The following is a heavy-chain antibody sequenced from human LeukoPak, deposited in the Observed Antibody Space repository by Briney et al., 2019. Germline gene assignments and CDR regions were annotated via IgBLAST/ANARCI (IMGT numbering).Heavy chain of an antibody. Sequence: PGGSLRLSCAASGFTVSSNYMSWVRQAPGKGLEWVSVIYSGGSTYYADSEKGRFTISRDNSKNTLYLQMNSLRAEDTAVYYCAKVRLTTVVTWYFDYWGQGTLVTVSS. CDR3: AKVRLTTVVTWYFDY. D-gene: IGHD4-23*01. CDR2: IYSGGST. V-gene: IGHV3-53*05. J-gene: IGHJ4*02. CDR1: GFTVSSNY.